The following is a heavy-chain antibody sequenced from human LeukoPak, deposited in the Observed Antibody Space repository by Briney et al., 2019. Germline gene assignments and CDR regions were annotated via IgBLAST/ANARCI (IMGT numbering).Heavy chain of an antibody. CDR2: IIPIFGTA. D-gene: IGHD2-2*01. Sequence: SVKVSXKASGGTFSSYAISWVRQAPGQGLEWMGGIIPIFGTANYAQKFQGRVTITADESTSTAYMELSSLRSEDTAVYYCATSKGYCSSTSCSFAYFDYWGQGTLVTVSS. V-gene: IGHV1-69*13. J-gene: IGHJ4*02. CDR3: ATSKGYCSSTSCSFAYFDY. CDR1: GGTFSSYA.